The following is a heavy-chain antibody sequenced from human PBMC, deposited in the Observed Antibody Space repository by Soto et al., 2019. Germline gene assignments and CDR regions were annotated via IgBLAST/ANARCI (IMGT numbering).Heavy chain of an antibody. CDR3: ARERYYYDSSGYYYYYYGMDV. Sequence: NPSETLSLTCTVSGGSISSGDYYWSWIRQPPGKGLEWIGYIYYSGSTYYNPSLKSRVTISVDTSKNQFSLKLSSVTAADTAVYYCARERYYYDSSGYYYYYYGMDVWGQGTTVTVSS. V-gene: IGHV4-30-4*01. CDR1: GGSISSGDYY. CDR2: IYYSGST. J-gene: IGHJ6*02. D-gene: IGHD3-22*01.